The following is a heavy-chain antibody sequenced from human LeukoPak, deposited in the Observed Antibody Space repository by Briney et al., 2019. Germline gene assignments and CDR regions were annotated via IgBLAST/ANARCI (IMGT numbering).Heavy chain of an antibody. CDR3: AKDRGIVVVPTLFDY. CDR1: GFTFSGST. J-gene: IGHJ4*02. V-gene: IGHV3-23*01. Sequence: PPGGSLRLSCAASGFTFSGSTMSWVRQAPGKGREWVSGISGSGGTTRHADSVKGRFTISRDNSKNTLYLQMNSLRAEDTAVYYCAKDRGIVVVPTLFDYWGQGTLVTVSS. D-gene: IGHD2-2*01. CDR2: ISGSGGTT.